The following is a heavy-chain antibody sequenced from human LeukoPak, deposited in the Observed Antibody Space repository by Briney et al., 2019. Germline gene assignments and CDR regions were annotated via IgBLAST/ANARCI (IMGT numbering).Heavy chain of an antibody. D-gene: IGHD3-10*02. Sequence: GGSLRLSCAASGFTFSNYYMTWVRQAPGKGLEWVSYISSSGSTIYHADSVKGRFTISRDNAKNSLYLQMNSLRAEDTAVYYCAELGITMIGGVWGKGTTVTISS. V-gene: IGHV3-48*03. J-gene: IGHJ6*04. CDR1: GFTFSNYY. CDR2: ISSSGSTI. CDR3: AELGITMIGGV.